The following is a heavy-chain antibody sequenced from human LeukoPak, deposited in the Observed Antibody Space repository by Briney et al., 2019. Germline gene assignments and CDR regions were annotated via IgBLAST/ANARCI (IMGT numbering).Heavy chain of an antibody. CDR2: ISAYNGNK. CDR1: GYSFTSYG. D-gene: IGHD6-19*01. V-gene: IGHV1-18*01. J-gene: IGHJ1*01. Sequence: ASVKVSCKASGYSFTSYGISWVRQAPGQGLEWMGWISAYNGNKHYEQELKGRFTMTTDTSKSTAYMELRSLRSDDTAVHYCARAIAVAGTTMDFQRWGQGTLVTVSS. CDR3: ARAIAVAGTTMDFQR.